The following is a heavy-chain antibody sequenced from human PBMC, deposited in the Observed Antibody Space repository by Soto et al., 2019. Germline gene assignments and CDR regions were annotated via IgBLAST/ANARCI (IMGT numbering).Heavy chain of an antibody. Sequence: QVQLVQSGAEVKKPGASVKVSCKASGYTFTSYYMHWVRQAPGQGLEWMGIINPSGGSTSYAQKFQGRVTMTRDASTSTVYMELSSLRSEDTAVYYCARESSTVTPHYYYGMDVWGQGTTVTVSS. J-gene: IGHJ6*02. CDR2: INPSGGST. CDR3: ARESSTVTPHYYYGMDV. D-gene: IGHD4-4*01. CDR1: GYTFTSYY. V-gene: IGHV1-46*01.